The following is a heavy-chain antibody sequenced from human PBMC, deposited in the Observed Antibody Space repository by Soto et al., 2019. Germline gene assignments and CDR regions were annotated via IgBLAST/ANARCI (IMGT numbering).Heavy chain of an antibody. CDR1: GYTFTSYA. Sequence: ASVKVSCKDSGYTFTSYAMHSVRQAPGQRLEWMGWINAGNGNTKYSQKFQGRVTITRDTSASTAYMELSSLRSEDTAVYYCARSIVVVTALDYWGQGTLVTVSS. CDR2: INAGNGNT. CDR3: ARSIVVVTALDY. V-gene: IGHV1-3*01. D-gene: IGHD2-21*02. J-gene: IGHJ4*02.